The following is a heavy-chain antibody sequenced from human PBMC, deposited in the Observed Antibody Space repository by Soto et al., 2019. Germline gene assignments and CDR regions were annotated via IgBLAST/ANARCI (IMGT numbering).Heavy chain of an antibody. CDR2: IYYSGST. J-gene: IGHJ4*02. D-gene: IGHD3-10*01. V-gene: IGHV4-31*03. Sequence: SETLSLTCTVSGGSISSGGYYWSWIRQHPGKGLEWIGYIYYSGSTYYNPSLKSRVTISVDTSKNQFSLKLSSVTAADTAVYYCARSGEEFTMVRGVIKAYYFDYRAQRTPVPVSS. CDR1: GGSISSGGYY. CDR3: ARSGEEFTMVRGVIKAYYFDY.